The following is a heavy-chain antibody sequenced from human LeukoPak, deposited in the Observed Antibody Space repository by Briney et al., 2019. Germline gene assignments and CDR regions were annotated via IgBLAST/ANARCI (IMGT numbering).Heavy chain of an antibody. D-gene: IGHD6-13*01. CDR3: AKPGRQQLVSSADDY. CDR1: GFTFSSYA. V-gene: IGHV3-23*01. J-gene: IGHJ4*02. CDR2: ISGSGGST. Sequence: GGSLRLSCAASGFTFSSYAMSWVRQAPGRGLEWVSAISGSGGSTYYADSVKGRFTISRDNSKNTLYLQMNSLRAEDTAVYYCAKPGRQQLVSSADDYWGQGTLVTVSS.